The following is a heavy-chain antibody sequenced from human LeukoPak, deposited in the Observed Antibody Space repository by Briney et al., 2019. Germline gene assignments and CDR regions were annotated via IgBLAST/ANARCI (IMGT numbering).Heavy chain of an antibody. V-gene: IGHV4-4*07. CDR2: IYTSGST. J-gene: IGHJ4*02. D-gene: IGHD3-22*01. Sequence: PSETLSLTCTVSGGSISSYYWSWIRQPAGKGLEWIGRIYTSGSTNYNPSLKSRVTISVDTSKNQFSLKLSSVTAADTAVYYCAREGYYDSRVYYFDYWGQGTLVTVSS. CDR1: GGSISSYY. CDR3: AREGYYDSRVYYFDY.